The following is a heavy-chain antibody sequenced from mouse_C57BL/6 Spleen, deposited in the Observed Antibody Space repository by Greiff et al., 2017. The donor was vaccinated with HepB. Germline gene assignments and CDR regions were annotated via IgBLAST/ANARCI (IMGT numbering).Heavy chain of an antibody. CDR3: ARSNGSSSAWFAY. D-gene: IGHD1-1*01. CDR1: GYTFTSYW. J-gene: IGHJ3*01. Sequence: QVQLQQPGAELVKPGASVKMSCKASGYTFTSYWITWVKQRPGQGLEWIGDIYPGSGSTNYNEKFKSKATLTVDTSSSTAYMQLSGLTSEDSAVYYCARSNGSSSAWFAYWGQGTLVTVSA. V-gene: IGHV1-55*01. CDR2: IYPGSGST.